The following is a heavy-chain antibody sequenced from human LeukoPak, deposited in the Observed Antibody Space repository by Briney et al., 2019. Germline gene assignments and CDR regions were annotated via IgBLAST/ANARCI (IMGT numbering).Heavy chain of an antibody. CDR3: ARGGRHGGYQDFDY. J-gene: IGHJ4*02. V-gene: IGHV4-59*08. CDR1: GGSITSYF. Sequence: PSETLSLTCTVSGGSITSYFWSWIRRPPGKGLEWIGYFYHSGFADYNPSLKSRVTISVDTSKNQVSLRLSAVTAADAAVYFCARGGRHGGYQDFDYWGQGTLVTVSS. CDR2: FYHSGFA. D-gene: IGHD5-12*01.